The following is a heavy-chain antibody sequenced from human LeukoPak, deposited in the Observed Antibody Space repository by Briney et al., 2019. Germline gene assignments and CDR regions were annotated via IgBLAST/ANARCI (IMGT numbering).Heavy chain of an antibody. J-gene: IGHJ4*02. V-gene: IGHV1-18*01. CDR2: ISAYDGNT. Sequence: GASVKVSCKPSGYTFTTYGFSWVGQAPGQGLEWMGWISAYDGNTNYAQKLQGRVTMTTDTSTSTVHMELRSLRSDDTAVYYCARMGDYQLVSFFDYWGQGTLVTVSS. CDR1: GYTFTTYG. CDR3: ARMGDYQLVSFFDY. D-gene: IGHD6-13*01.